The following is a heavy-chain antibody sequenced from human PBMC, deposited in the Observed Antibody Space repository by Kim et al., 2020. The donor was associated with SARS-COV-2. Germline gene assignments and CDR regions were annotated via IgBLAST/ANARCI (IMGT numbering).Heavy chain of an antibody. Sequence: KGRFTISRDNSKNKLYLQMNSRRAEDTAVYYCAKSYGGRVVPAAMWYFDLWGRGTLVTVSS. D-gene: IGHD2-2*01. J-gene: IGHJ2*01. V-gene: IGHV3-23*01. CDR3: AKSYGGRVVPAAMWYFDL.